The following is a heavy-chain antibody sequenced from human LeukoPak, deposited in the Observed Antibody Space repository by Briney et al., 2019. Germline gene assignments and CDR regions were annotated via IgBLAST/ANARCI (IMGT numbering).Heavy chain of an antibody. CDR2: IFYSGST. CDR3: ARVAINGNYDLLTV. Sequence: PSETLSLTCTVSGGSISGYYWSWIRQPPGKGLEWIGYIFYSGSTNYNPSLRSRVTISVDTSKNQFSLKLSSVTAADTAIYYCARVAINGNYDLLTVWGQGTLVTVSS. CDR1: GGSISGYY. J-gene: IGHJ4*02. D-gene: IGHD3-9*01. V-gene: IGHV4-59*01.